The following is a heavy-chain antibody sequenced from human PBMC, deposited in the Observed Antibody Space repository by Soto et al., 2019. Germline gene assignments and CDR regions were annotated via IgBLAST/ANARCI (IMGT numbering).Heavy chain of an antibody. D-gene: IGHD2-21*01. CDR2: IIPTLGTA. CDR3: ARGEAGAYFQVYYGMDV. J-gene: IGHJ6*02. Sequence: QVQLVQSGAEVKKPGSSVKVSCKASGGTFRNYAISWVRQAPGQGLEYMGGIIPTLGTANYAQKFQGRVTGTADDSTNTVYMDLSGLGSEDTAVYFCARGEAGAYFQVYYGMDVWGQGTTVTVYS. CDR1: GGTFRNYA. V-gene: IGHV1-69*11.